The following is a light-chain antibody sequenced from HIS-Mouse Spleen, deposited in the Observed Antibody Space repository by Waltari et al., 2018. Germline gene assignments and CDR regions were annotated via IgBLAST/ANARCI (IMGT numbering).Light chain of an antibody. Sequence: SYELTQPPSVSVSPGQTARITCSGDALTKQYAYGYQQKPGQAPVLVIYKDSERPSGIPERFSGSSSGTTVTLTISGVQAEDEADYYCQSADSSGTYVVFGGGTKLTVL. J-gene: IGLJ2*01. CDR1: ALTKQY. V-gene: IGLV3-25*03. CDR2: KDS. CDR3: QSADSSGTYVV.